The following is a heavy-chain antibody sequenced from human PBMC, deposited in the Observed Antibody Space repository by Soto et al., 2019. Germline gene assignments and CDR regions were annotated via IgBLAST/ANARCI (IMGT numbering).Heavy chain of an antibody. J-gene: IGHJ4*02. D-gene: IGHD1-26*01. CDR3: ARLPYSGSYLRFDY. V-gene: IGHV2-26*01. CDR1: GFSLSNARMG. CDR2: IFSNDEK. Sequence: QVTLKESGPVLVNPTETLTLTCTVSGFSLSNARMGVSWIRQPPGKALEWLAHIFSNDEKSYSTSLKSRLTISKDTSKSQVVLTMTNMDPVDTATYYCARLPYSGSYLRFDYWGQGTLVTVSS.